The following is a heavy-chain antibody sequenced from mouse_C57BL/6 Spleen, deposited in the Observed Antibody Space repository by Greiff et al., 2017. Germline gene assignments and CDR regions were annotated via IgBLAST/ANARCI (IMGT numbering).Heavy chain of an antibody. Sequence: EVHLVESGGGLVKPGGSLKLSCAASGFTFSSYAMSWVRQTPEKRLEWVATISDGGSYTYYPDNVKGRFTISRDNAKNNLYLQMSHLKSEDTAMYYCAREGDDWGQGTTLTVSS. J-gene: IGHJ2*01. CDR3: AREGDD. CDR2: ISDGGSYT. CDR1: GFTFSSYA. V-gene: IGHV5-4*01.